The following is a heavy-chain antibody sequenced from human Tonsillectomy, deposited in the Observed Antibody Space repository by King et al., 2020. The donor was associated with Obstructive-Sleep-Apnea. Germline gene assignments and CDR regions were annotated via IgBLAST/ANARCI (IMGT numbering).Heavy chain of an antibody. CDR3: ARHSTHIDVIRGPRDWFDP. J-gene: IGHJ5*02. CDR1: GASISNYN. Sequence: QLQESGPGLVKPSETLSLTCNVSGASISNYNWSWIRQTPGKGLEWIGYFYYSGSTNYNPSLKSRVTILADTSKNQFSLNLSSVTAADTGVYYCARHSTHIDVIRGPRDWFDPWGQGTLVTVSS. V-gene: IGHV4-59*08. D-gene: IGHD3-10*01. CDR2: FYYSGST.